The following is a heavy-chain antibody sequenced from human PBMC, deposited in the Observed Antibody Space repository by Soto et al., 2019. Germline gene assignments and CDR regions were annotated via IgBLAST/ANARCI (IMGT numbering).Heavy chain of an antibody. V-gene: IGHV4-31*03. D-gene: IGHD2-15*01. Sequence: SETLSLTCTVSGGSISSGGYYWSWIRHHPGKGLEWIGYIYYSGSTYYNPSLKSRVTISVDTSKNQFSLKLSSVTAADTAVYYCAREDKEYCSGGSCYYDSYYYGMDVCGQGTTFTAS. CDR2: IYYSGST. CDR3: AREDKEYCSGGSCYYDSYYYGMDV. CDR1: GGSISSGGYY. J-gene: IGHJ6*02.